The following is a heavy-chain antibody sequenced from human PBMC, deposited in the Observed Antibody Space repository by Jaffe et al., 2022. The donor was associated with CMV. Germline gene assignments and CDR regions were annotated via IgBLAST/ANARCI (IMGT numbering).Heavy chain of an antibody. Sequence: QVQLQQWGAGLLKPSETLSLTCAVYGGSFSGYYWSWIRQPPGKGLEWIGEINHSGSTNYNPSLKSRVTISVDTSKNQFSLKLSSVTAADTAVYYCARVHQRYSTGYSYGPGKKNYYYYYYMDVWGKGTTVTVSS. CDR3: ARVHQRYSTGYSYGPGKKNYYYYYYMDV. V-gene: IGHV4-34*01. CDR1: GGSFSGYY. J-gene: IGHJ6*03. D-gene: IGHD5-18*01. CDR2: INHSGST.